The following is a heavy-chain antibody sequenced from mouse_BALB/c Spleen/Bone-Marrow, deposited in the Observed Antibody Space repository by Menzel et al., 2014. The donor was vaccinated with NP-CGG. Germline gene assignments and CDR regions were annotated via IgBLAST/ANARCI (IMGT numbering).Heavy chain of an antibody. J-gene: IGHJ2*01. V-gene: IGHV1-80*01. Sequence: QVRLKQSGAELVRPGSSVKISCESSGYVFSTYWINWVKQRPGQGLEWIGRIYPGDGDTDYNGKFKDKATLTADKSSNTAYMHLSSLTSDDSAVYVCARGGISVDYWRQRTTLTVAS. CDR2: IYPGDGDT. CDR3: ARGGISVDY. CDR1: GYVFSTYW.